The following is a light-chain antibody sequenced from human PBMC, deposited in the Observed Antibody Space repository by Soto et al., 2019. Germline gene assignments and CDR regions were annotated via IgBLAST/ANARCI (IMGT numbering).Light chain of an antibody. CDR1: QTISSW. V-gene: IGKV1-5*03. Sequence: DIQMTQSPSTLSGSVGDRVTITCRASQTISSWLAWYQQKPGKAPKLLIYKASTLKSGVPSRLSGSGSGTEFTLTISSLQPDDFATYYCQQYNSYSGTFGQGTKVDIK. CDR2: KAS. J-gene: IGKJ1*01. CDR3: QQYNSYSGT.